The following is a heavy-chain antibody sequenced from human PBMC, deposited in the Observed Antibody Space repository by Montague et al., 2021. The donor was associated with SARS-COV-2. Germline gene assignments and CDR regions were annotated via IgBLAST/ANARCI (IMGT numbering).Heavy chain of an antibody. V-gene: IGHV4-39*07. CDR1: GGSISSSNYY. CDR2: MYYSGST. J-gene: IGHJ6*02. D-gene: IGHD3-10*01. Sequence: SETLSLTCTVSGGSISSSNYYWGWIRQPPGKGLEWIGNMYYSGSTYYNPSLKSRVTISIDTSKNQFSLKLSSVTAADTAVYYCAGDCIVLQGVTKGMDVWGQGTTVTVSS. CDR3: AGDCIVLQGVTKGMDV.